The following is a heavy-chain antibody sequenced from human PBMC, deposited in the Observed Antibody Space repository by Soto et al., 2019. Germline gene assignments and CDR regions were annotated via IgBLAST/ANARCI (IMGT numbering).Heavy chain of an antibody. CDR1: GFTFSSYG. D-gene: IGHD2-15*01. CDR2: IWYDGSNK. J-gene: IGHJ2*01. V-gene: IGHV3-33*01. Sequence: QVQLVESGGGVVQPGRSMRLSCAASGFTFSSYGMHWVRQAPGKGLEWVAVIWYDGSNKYYADSVKGRFTISRDNAKNSLYLQMNSLRDEDTDVYYCAREDGRDYWYFDLWGRGTLVTVSS. CDR3: AREDGRDYWYFDL.